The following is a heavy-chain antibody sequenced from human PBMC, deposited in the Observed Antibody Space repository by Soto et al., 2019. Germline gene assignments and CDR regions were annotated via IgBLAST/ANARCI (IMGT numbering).Heavy chain of an antibody. Sequence: QVQLVESGGGVVQPGRSLRLSCAASGFTFSSYGMHWVRQAPGKGLEWVVVIWYDGSNKYYADSVKGRFTISRDNSKNTLYLQMNSLRAEDTAVYYCARDASSWYGPGWFDPWGQGTLVTVSS. J-gene: IGHJ5*02. CDR2: IWYDGSNK. CDR1: GFTFSSYG. D-gene: IGHD6-13*01. V-gene: IGHV3-33*01. CDR3: ARDASSWYGPGWFDP.